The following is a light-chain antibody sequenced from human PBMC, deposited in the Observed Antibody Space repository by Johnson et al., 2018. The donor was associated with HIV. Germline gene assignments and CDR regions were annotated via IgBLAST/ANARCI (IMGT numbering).Light chain of an antibody. CDR1: SSNIGNNY. CDR3: GTWDSSLSPVYV. CDR2: DNN. V-gene: IGLV1-51*01. J-gene: IGLJ1*01. Sequence: QSVLTQPPSVSAAPGQKVTISCSGSSSNIGNNYVSWYQQLPGTAPKLLIYDNNKRPSGIPDRFSGSKSGTSATLGITGLQTGDEADYYCGTWDSSLSPVYVFGTGTKVTVL.